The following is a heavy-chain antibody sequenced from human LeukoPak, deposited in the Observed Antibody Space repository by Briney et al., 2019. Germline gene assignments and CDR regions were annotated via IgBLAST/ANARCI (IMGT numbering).Heavy chain of an antibody. CDR2: ISSSSRNI. CDR3: AKDMDY. J-gene: IGHJ4*02. CDR1: GFTFSSYG. Sequence: GGSLRLSCAASGFTFSSYGMNWVRQAPGKGLEWVSSISSSSRNIFYADSVTGRFTISRDNAKNSLYLQMNSLRAEDTAVYYCAKDMDYWGQGTLVTVSS. V-gene: IGHV3-21*01.